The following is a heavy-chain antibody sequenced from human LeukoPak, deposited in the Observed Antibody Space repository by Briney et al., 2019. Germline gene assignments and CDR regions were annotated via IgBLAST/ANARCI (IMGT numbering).Heavy chain of an antibody. V-gene: IGHV4-34*01. CDR1: GGSFSGYY. D-gene: IGHD3-3*01. CDR3: ARVMSITISGVAVFEVRSYGMDV. J-gene: IGHJ6*02. CDR2: INHSGST. Sequence: SETLSLTCAVYGGSFSGYYWSWIRQPPGKGLEWIGEINHSGSTNYNPSLKSRVTISVDTSKNQFSLKLSSVTAADTAVYYCARVMSITISGVAVFEVRSYGMDVWGQGTTVTVSS.